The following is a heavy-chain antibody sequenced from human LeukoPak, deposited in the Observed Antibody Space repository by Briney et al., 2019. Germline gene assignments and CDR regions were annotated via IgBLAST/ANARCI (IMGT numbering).Heavy chain of an antibody. V-gene: IGHV3-48*04. CDR1: GFTFSTNS. J-gene: IGHJ4*02. Sequence: GGSLRLSCAASGFTFSTNSMNWIRQAPGKGLEWVSYISSTSSTIYYADSLKGRFTIPRDNAKNSLYLQMNSLRAEDTAVYYCARGGYDRDGYWGQGTLVTVSS. CDR2: ISSTSSTI. D-gene: IGHD3-22*01. CDR3: ARGGYDRDGY.